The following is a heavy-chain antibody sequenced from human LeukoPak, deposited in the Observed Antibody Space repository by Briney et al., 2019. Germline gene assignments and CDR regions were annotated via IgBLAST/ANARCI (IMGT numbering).Heavy chain of an antibody. CDR1: GFTFSSYS. D-gene: IGHD5-24*01. CDR3: ARGEKATPNWFDP. J-gene: IGHJ5*02. Sequence: GGSLRLSCAASGFTFSSYSMNWVRQAPGKELEWVSSISSSSSYIYYADSVKGRFTISRDNAKNSLYLQMNSLRAEDTAVYYCARGEKATPNWFDPWGQGTLVTVSS. V-gene: IGHV3-21*01. CDR2: ISSSSSYI.